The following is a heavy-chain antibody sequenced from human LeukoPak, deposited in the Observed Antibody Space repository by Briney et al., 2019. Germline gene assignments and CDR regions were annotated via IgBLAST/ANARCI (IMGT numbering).Heavy chain of an antibody. D-gene: IGHD2-2*01. CDR1: GGSISSSSYY. CDR2: IYYSGAT. J-gene: IGHJ4*02. CDR3: ARIVPAATTHDY. V-gene: IGHV4-39*01. Sequence: PSETLSPTCTVSGGSISSSSYYWGWIRQPPGKGLEWIGTIYYSGATYYNPSLKSRVIISVDTSKNQFSLKLSSVTAADTAVYYCARIVPAATTHDYWGQGTLVTVSS.